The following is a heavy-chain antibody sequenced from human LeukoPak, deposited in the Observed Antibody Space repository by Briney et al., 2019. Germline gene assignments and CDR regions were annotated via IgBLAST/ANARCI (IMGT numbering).Heavy chain of an antibody. Sequence: PSETLSLTCAVYGGSFSAYYWSWIRQSPGKGLEWIAVINHRGDTNYNPSVKSRVSISVDTSKNQFSLKVTSLTAADTAVYYCARGPTISETGYFDYWGQGTLVTVSS. CDR2: INHRGDT. CDR1: GGSFSAYY. CDR3: ARGPTISETGYFDY. V-gene: IGHV4-34*01. J-gene: IGHJ4*03. D-gene: IGHD1-1*01.